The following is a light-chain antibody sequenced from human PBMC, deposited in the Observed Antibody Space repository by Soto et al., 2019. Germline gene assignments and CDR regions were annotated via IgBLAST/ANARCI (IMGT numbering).Light chain of an antibody. J-gene: IGKJ1*01. CDR2: AAS. CDR3: QQSYSTPR. V-gene: IGKV1-39*01. Sequence: DIQMTQSPSSLSASVADRVSITCRASQSISSYLNWYQQKPGKAPKLLIYAASSLQSGVPSRFSGSGSGTDFTLTISSLQPEDFATYYCQQSYSTPRFGQGTKVEI. CDR1: QSISSY.